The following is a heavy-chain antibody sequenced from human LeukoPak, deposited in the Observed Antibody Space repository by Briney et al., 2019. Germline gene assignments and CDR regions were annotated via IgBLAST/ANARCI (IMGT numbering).Heavy chain of an antibody. J-gene: IGHJ4*02. V-gene: IGHV3-21*01. CDR3: ARRESSGWYWVY. D-gene: IGHD6-19*01. CDR2: ISSTSSYK. CDR1: GFTFSSYS. Sequence: PGGSLRLSCAASGFTFSSYSMNWVRQAPGKGLEWVSSISSTSSYKYYADSLKGRFTISRDNAKNSLYLQMNSLRDEDTAVYYCARRESSGWYWVYWGQGTLVTVSS.